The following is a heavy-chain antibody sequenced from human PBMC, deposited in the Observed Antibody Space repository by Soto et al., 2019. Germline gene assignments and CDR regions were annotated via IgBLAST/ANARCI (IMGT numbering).Heavy chain of an antibody. CDR2: IDHRGST. Sequence: PSETLSLTCAVSGTSFGGYFWTWIRQPPGKGLEWIGEIDHRGSTNYNPALRSRVTISVDSSKNQFSLKMASVTAADTAVYYCASTSSDYYDSSGPSYYFGMDVWGQGTTVTVYS. CDR1: GTSFGGYF. V-gene: IGHV4-34*01. J-gene: IGHJ6*02. D-gene: IGHD3-22*01. CDR3: ASTSSDYYDSSGPSYYFGMDV.